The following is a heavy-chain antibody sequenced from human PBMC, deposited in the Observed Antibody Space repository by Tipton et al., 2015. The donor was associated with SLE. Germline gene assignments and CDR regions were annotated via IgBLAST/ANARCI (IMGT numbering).Heavy chain of an antibody. V-gene: IGHV4-34*01. J-gene: IGHJ4*02. CDR3: ARETVTTVTSYYFDY. Sequence: TLSLTCAVYGGSFSGYYWSWIRQPPGKGLEWIGEIKHSGSTNYNPSLKSRVTISVDTSMNQFSLKLSSVTAADTAVYYCARETVTTVTSYYFDYWGQGTLVTVSS. D-gene: IGHD4-17*01. CDR2: IKHSGST. CDR1: GGSFSGYY.